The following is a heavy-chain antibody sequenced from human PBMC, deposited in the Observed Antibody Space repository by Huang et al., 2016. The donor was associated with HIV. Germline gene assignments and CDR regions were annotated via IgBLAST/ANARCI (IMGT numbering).Heavy chain of an antibody. J-gene: IGHJ5*02. CDR2: INDTGTI. Sequence: QVQLYQWGAGLLRPSETLSLTCAVYRGSLSGYYWSWIRQSPEKGVEWIGEINDTGTITYNPSLKSRVTISVDTSKKQLSLKLKSVTAADTAVYYCAREVMTSFGGPFDPWGQGTLVAVSS. CDR3: AREVMTSFGGPFDP. V-gene: IGHV4-34*01. D-gene: IGHD3-16*01. CDR1: RGSLSGYY.